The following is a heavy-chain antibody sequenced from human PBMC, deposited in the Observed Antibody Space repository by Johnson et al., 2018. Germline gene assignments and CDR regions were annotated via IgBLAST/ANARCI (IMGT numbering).Heavy chain of an antibody. CDR2: ISHDGINK. V-gene: IGHV3-30*04. Sequence: QVQLVQSGGGVVQPGRSLRLSCAASGFTFSSYAIHWVRQAPGKGLEWVAVISHDGINKNHGDSGKGRFTISRDNSKNRLYLQMTSLRAEDSAVYYCARDQYFYDSSAYNPRVDWGQGTLVTVSS. D-gene: IGHD3-22*01. CDR3: ARDQYFYDSSAYNPRVD. J-gene: IGHJ1*01. CDR1: GFTFSSYA.